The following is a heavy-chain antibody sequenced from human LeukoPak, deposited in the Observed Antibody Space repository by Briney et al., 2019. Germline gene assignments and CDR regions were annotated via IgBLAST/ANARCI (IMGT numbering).Heavy chain of an antibody. CDR3: ARSSVNYYYYMDV. D-gene: IGHD6-25*01. V-gene: IGHV4-59*08. J-gene: IGHJ6*03. Sequence: SETLSLTCTVSGGSISSYYWSWIRQPPGKGLEWIGYIYYSGSTNYNPSLKSRVTISVDTSKNQFSLKLSSVTAADTAVYYCARSSVNYYYYMDVWGKGTTVTVSS. CDR2: IYYSGST. CDR1: GGSISSYY.